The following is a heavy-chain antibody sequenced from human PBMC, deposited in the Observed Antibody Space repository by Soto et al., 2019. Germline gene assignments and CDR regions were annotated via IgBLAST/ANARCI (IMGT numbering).Heavy chain of an antibody. J-gene: IGHJ3*02. V-gene: IGHV3-23*01. CDR2: ISGSGGST. CDR3: AKDGYDCSGGSCYSGEKVWVPFDI. CDR1: GFTFSSYA. Sequence: GGSLRLSCAASGFTFSSYAMSWVRQAPGKGLEWVSAISGSGGSTYYADSVKGRFTISRDNSKNTLYLQMNSLRAEDTAVYYCAKDGYDCSGGSCYSGEKVWVPFDIWGQGTMVTVSS. D-gene: IGHD2-15*01.